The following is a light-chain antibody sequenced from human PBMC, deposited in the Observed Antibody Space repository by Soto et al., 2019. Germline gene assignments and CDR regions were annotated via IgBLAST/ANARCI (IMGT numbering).Light chain of an antibody. J-gene: IGKJ5*01. CDR2: GAS. V-gene: IGKV3-20*01. CDR1: QSVRTY. Sequence: DIVLTQSPATLSLSPGERATLSCMAIQSVRTYLAWYQQKRGQAPRLLIYGASSRATGIPDRFSGSGSGTDFTLTISRLEPEDFAVYYCQQYGSSSTFGQGTRLE. CDR3: QQYGSSST.